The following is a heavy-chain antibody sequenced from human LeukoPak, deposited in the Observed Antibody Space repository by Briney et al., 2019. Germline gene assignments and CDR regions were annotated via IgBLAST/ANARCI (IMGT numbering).Heavy chain of an antibody. J-gene: IGHJ4*02. CDR3: ARGNDYGDYAGRGGFDY. Sequence: ASVKVSCKASGYTFTSYGISWVRQAPGQGLEWMGWISAYNGNTNCAQKLQGRVTMTTDTSTSTAYMELRSLRSDDTAVYYCARGNDYGDYAGRGGFDYWGQGTLVTVSS. V-gene: IGHV1-18*01. CDR1: GYTFTSYG. CDR2: ISAYNGNT. D-gene: IGHD4-17*01.